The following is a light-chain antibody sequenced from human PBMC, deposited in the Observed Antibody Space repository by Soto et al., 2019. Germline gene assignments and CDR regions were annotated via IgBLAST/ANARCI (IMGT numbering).Light chain of an antibody. Sequence: DIVMTQSPDSLAVSLGERATINCKSSQSVLYSSNNKNYLAWYQQRPGQTPKLLIYWASTRESGVPVRFSGSGSGTDFTLTITSLQAEDVAVYYCQQYESTPPTFGQGTKLEIK. CDR1: QSVLYSSNNKNY. J-gene: IGKJ2*01. CDR3: QQYESTPPT. CDR2: WAS. V-gene: IGKV4-1*01.